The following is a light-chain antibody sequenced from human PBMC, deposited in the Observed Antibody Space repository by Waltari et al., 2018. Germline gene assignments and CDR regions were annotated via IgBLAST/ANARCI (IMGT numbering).Light chain of an antibody. V-gene: IGKV1-5*03. J-gene: IGKJ4*01. CDR3: QQYISYPWS. CDR2: GSS. Sequence: TWGCRQNMNRWLAGYHQRPGQAPKLLFSGSSTLASGVPSRFSGSGCGTDFTLTINGLQPDDFATYYCQQYISYPWSFGLGTKVEIK. CDR1: QNMNRW.